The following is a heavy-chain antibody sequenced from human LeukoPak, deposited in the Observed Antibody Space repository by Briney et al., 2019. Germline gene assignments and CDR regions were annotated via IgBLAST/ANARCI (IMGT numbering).Heavy chain of an antibody. CDR1: GYTFTGYY. V-gene: IGHV1-2*06. CDR3: ARVDTAMVGTNWFDH. D-gene: IGHD5-18*01. Sequence: ASVKVSCKASGYTFTGYYMHWVRQAPGQGLEWMGRINPNSGGTNYAQKFQGRVTMTRDTSISTAYMELSRLRSDDTAVYYCARVDTAMVGTNWFDHWGQGTLVTVSS. CDR2: INPNSGGT. J-gene: IGHJ5*02.